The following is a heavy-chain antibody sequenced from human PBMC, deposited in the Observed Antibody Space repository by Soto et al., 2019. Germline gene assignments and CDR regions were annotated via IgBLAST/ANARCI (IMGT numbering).Heavy chain of an antibody. V-gene: IGHV6-1*01. CDR2: TYFRSKWYN. J-gene: IGHJ5*02. CDR3: AKGDNLGPKTGYAFDP. D-gene: IGHD5-12*01. CDR1: GDSVSSNTAA. Sequence: SQTLSLTCAISGDSVSSNTAAWNWIRQSPSRGLEWLGRTYFRSKWYNDYAVSVKSRIIINPDTSNNQFSLQLNSVTPEDTAVYFCAKGDNLGPKTGYAFDPWGQGIMVTVSS.